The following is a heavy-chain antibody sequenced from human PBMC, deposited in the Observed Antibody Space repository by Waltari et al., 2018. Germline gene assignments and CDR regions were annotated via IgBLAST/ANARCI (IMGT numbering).Heavy chain of an antibody. D-gene: IGHD3-10*01. CDR3: ASALDMGSGSLFDY. Sequence: QVQLQESGPGLVKPSETLSLTCAVSGYSISSGYYWGWIRQPPGKGLEWIGSIYHSGSTYYNPSLKSRVTISVDTSKNQFSLKLSSVTAADTAVYYCASALDMGSGSLFDYWGQGTLVTVYS. CDR2: IYHSGST. CDR1: GYSISSGYY. V-gene: IGHV4-38-2*01. J-gene: IGHJ4*02.